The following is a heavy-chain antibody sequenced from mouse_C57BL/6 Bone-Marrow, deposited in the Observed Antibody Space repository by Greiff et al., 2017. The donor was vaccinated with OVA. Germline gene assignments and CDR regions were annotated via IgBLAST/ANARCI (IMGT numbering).Heavy chain of an antibody. CDR2: INPYNGGT. CDR3: ARKGRRGYLDV. J-gene: IGHJ1*03. D-gene: IGHD2-14*01. Sequence: EVQLQQSGPVLVKPGASVKMSCKASGYTFTDYYMNWVKQSHGKSLEWIGAINPYNGGTSYNQKFKGKATLTVDKSSSTAYMELNSLTSEDSAVYYCARKGRRGYLDVWGTGTTVTVSS. CDR1: GYTFTDYY. V-gene: IGHV1-19*01.